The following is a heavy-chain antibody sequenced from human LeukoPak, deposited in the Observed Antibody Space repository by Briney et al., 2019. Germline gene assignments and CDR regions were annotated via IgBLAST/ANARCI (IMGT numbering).Heavy chain of an antibody. CDR1: GFTVSSTY. CDR3: AALNRAAAQDAFDI. J-gene: IGHJ3*02. D-gene: IGHD6-13*01. Sequence: GGSLRLSCEVSGFTVSSTYMTWVRQAPGKGLEWVSAIYSGGDSYYADSVKGRFTISRGNYKNTVFLQMNSLRAEDTAVYYCAALNRAAAQDAFDIWGQGTMVTVSS. V-gene: IGHV3-53*01. CDR2: IYSGGDS.